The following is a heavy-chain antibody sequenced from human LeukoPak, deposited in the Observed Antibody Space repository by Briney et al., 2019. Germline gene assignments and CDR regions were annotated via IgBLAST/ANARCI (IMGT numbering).Heavy chain of an antibody. CDR2: IYHSGSP. Sequence: SETLSLTCTVSGYSISSGYYWGWIRQPPGKGLEWIGNIYHSGSPYYNPSLRGRVTISLDTSKNQFSLRLSSVTAADTVVYYCTRGGELMNFWGQGTLVTVSS. J-gene: IGHJ4*02. V-gene: IGHV4-38-2*02. CDR1: GYSISSGYY. CDR3: TRGGELMNF. D-gene: IGHD1-26*01.